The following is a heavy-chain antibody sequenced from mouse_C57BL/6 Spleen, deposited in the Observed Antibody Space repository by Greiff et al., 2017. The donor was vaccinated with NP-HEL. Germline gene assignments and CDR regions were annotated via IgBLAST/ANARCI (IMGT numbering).Heavy chain of an antibody. V-gene: IGHV1-26*01. Sequence: VQLQQSGPELVKPGASVKISCKASGYTFTDYYMNWVKQSHGKSLEWIGDINPNNGGTSYNQKFKGKATLTVDKSSSTAYMELRSLTSEDSAVYYCARTGYYGSSTYFDYWGQGTTLTVSS. J-gene: IGHJ2*01. D-gene: IGHD1-1*01. CDR2: INPNNGGT. CDR1: GYTFTDYY. CDR3: ARTGYYGSSTYFDY.